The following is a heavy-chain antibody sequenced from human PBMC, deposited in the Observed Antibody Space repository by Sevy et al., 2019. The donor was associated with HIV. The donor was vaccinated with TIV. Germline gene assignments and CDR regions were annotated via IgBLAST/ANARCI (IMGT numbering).Heavy chain of an antibody. Sequence: GGSLRLSCAASGFTFSTYGMHWVRQAPGKGLEWVAVMWFDGSNTFYPDSVKGRFTIYRDIAKNTLHLQMNSLRAEDTAVYYCARDLEFYDYGDYGPAFMPDYWGQGTLVTVSS. V-gene: IGHV3-33*01. CDR1: GFTFSTYG. CDR2: MWFDGSNT. J-gene: IGHJ4*02. CDR3: ARDLEFYDYGDYGPAFMPDY. D-gene: IGHD4-17*01.